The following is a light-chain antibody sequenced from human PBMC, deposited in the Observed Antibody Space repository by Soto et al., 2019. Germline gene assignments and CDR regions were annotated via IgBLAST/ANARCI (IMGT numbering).Light chain of an antibody. CDR1: QSVSSN. J-gene: IGKJ1*01. CDR3: QQYNNWPPT. CDR2: GAS. V-gene: IGKV3-15*01. Sequence: ERVMTQSPATLSVSPGERATHFCRASQSVSSNLAWYQRKPGQVPRLLFSGASTRAIGVPARFSGSGSGTEFTLTISSLQSEDFAVYYCQQYNNWPPTFGQGTKV.